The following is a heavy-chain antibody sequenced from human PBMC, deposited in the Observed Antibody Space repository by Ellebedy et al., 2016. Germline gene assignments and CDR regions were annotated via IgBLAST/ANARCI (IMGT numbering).Heavy chain of an antibody. J-gene: IGHJ3*02. CDR2: IDSGGSS. CDR3: ATRHYGGFDI. V-gene: IGHV3-53*01. CDR1: GFTVTNDY. Sequence: GGSLRLSXVASGFTVTNDYMTWVRQAPGKGLEWVSVIDSGGSSYYADSVKGRFTISRDSPKNTLYLQMNSLRAEDTVVYYCATRHYGGFDIWGRGTMVTVSS. D-gene: IGHD4-23*01.